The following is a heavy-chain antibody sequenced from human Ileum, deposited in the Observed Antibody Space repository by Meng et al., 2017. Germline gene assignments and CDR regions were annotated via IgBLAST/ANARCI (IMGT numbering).Heavy chain of an antibody. CDR2: ISGSGGST. J-gene: IGHJ4*02. Sequence: VGYEGGFVQCGGSLDLACAAYGFTFSSYALSWVRQAPGKGLEWVSTISGSGGSTYYADSVKGRFTISRDNSKNTLYLQVNSLRAEDTAVYYCAKPYYWGQGTLVTVSS. CDR3: AKPYY. V-gene: IGHV3-23*04. CDR1: GFTFSSYA.